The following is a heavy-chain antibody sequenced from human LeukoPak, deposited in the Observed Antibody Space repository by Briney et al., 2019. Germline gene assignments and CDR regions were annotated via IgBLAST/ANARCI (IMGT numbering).Heavy chain of an antibody. J-gene: IGHJ4*02. CDR1: GVTFSAYR. CDR3: AGNVEF. Sequence: GGSLRLSCAASGVTFSAYRMTWGRQAPGKGLEWVANIKQDGSEIYYVESVKGRFTISRDNAKNSLYLQMNSLRAEDTAVYYCAGNVEFWGQGTLVTVSS. V-gene: IGHV3-7*02. D-gene: IGHD5-24*01. CDR2: IKQDGSEI.